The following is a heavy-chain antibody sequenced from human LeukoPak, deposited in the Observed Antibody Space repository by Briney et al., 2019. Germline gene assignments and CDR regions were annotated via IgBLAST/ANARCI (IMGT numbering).Heavy chain of an antibody. V-gene: IGHV4-59*12. CDR2: INDNGHS. Sequence: SETLSLTCTVSGGSIKNYYWSWIRQPPGKGLEWIAYINDNGHSGYNPSLANRVTISVDTSKNHSSLSLRSVTAPDTAVYFCAGEYADYGRGSFSDYWGQGIVVTVSA. J-gene: IGHJ4*02. CDR3: AGEYADYGRGSFSDY. CDR1: GGSIKNYY. D-gene: IGHD3-16*01.